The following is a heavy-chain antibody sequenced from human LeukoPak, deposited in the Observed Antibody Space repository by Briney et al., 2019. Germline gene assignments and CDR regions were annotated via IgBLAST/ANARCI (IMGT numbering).Heavy chain of an antibody. D-gene: IGHD3-3*01. CDR2: IYYSGNT. CDR1: GGSIRGYY. J-gene: IGHJ4*02. CDR3: ARGYYDFY. V-gene: IGHV4-59*01. Sequence: PSETLSLTCTVSGGSIRGYYWSWIRQPPGKGLEWIGYIYYSGNTNYNPSLRSRVTISVDTSKNQFSLKVKSVTAADTAVYYCARGYYDFYWGQGTLVTVSS.